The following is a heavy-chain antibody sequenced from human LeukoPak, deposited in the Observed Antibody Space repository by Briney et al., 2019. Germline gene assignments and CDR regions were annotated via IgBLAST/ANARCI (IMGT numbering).Heavy chain of an antibody. CDR1: GFTFSSYA. V-gene: IGHV3-23*01. CDR2: ISGSGDST. CDR3: AKDNYYDSSGYTDAFDI. D-gene: IGHD3-22*01. J-gene: IGHJ3*02. Sequence: GGSLRLSCAASGFTFSSYAMSWVRQAPGKGLEWVSAISGSGDSTYYADSVKGRFTISRDNSKNTLYLQMNSLRAEDTAVYYCAKDNYYDSSGYTDAFDIWGQGTMVTVSS.